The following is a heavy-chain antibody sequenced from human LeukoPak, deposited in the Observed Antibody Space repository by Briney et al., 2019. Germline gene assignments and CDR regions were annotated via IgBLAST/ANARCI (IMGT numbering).Heavy chain of an antibody. Sequence: PSETLSLTCAVSGDSISSGGHYRNWIRHRPANRLEWLGNIFHTGSTYYNPSLKSRVIISVDTSKSQFSLKLSSVTAADTAVYYCTRSPGIWNEYGRLEYWGQGALVTVSS. J-gene: IGHJ4*02. D-gene: IGHD1-1*01. CDR3: TRSPGIWNEYGRLEY. CDR2: IFHTGST. CDR1: GDSISSGGHY. V-gene: IGHV4-31*11.